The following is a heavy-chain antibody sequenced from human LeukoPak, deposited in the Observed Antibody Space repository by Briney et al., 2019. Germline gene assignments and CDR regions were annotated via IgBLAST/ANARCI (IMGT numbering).Heavy chain of an antibody. CDR2: ISAYNGNT. CDR3: ARGHYYDSTDALDI. J-gene: IGHJ3*02. CDR1: GYTFTTYG. D-gene: IGHD3-22*01. V-gene: IGHV1-18*01. Sequence: GASVKVSCKASGYTFTTYGITWVRQAPGQGLEWMGWISAYNGNTNYAQKLQGRVTMTTDTSTRTAYMELRSLRSDDTAVYYCARGHYYDSTDALDIWGQGTMVTVPS.